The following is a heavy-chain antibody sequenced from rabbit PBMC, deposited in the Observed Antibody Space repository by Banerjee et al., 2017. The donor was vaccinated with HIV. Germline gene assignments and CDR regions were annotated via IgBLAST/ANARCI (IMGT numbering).Heavy chain of an antibody. J-gene: IGHJ4*01. CDR3: ARPTYSGGWGGDL. CDR1: GFSLSNYV. CDR2: IYAGGSGST. D-gene: IGHD4-1*01. V-gene: IGHV1S45*01. Sequence: QEQLEESGGGLVQPEGSLTLTCTASGFSLSNYVVNWVRQAPGKGLEWIGDIYAGGSGSTYYASWAKGRFTITKTSSTTVTLQMTSLTAADTATYFCARPTYSGGWGGDLWGPGTLVTVS.